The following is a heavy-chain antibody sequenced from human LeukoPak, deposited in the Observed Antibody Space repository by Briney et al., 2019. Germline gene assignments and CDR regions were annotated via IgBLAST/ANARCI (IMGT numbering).Heavy chain of an antibody. D-gene: IGHD1-1*01. CDR3: AGDQLRTTGTTGNGFDP. Sequence: GASVKVSCKASGYTFTSYAMHWVRQAPGQRLEWMGWINAGNGNTKYSQKFQGRVTITRDTSASTAYMELSRLRSEDTGVYYCAGDQLRTTGTTGNGFDPWGQGTLVTVSS. J-gene: IGHJ5*02. V-gene: IGHV1-3*01. CDR1: GYTFTSYA. CDR2: INAGNGNT.